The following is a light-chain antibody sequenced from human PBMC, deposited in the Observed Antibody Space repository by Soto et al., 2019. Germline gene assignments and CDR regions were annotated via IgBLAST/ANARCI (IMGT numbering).Light chain of an antibody. CDR3: QQYFHYPVT. V-gene: IGKV1-5*01. CDR1: QDINNW. J-gene: IGKJ2*01. CDR2: DVS. Sequence: DLQMTQSPSTLSDFVGDRVTITCRATQDINNWLAWYQQKPGKAPRLLIYDVSTLQTGVPSRFSGRGSGTEATLIISSLQPDDVATYYCQQYFHYPVTFGRGTKVEIK.